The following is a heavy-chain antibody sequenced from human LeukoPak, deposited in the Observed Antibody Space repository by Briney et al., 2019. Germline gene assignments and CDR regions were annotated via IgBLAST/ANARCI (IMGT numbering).Heavy chain of an antibody. V-gene: IGHV3-7*01. CDR1: GFTLSNYW. Sequence: GGSLRLSCTASGFTLSNYWMSWVRQAPGKGLEWVANIKQDEIEIHYVDSVKGRFTISRDSARNSLYLQMNSLRAEDTAVYYCARGGVGSWFRYYFDYWGQGTLVTVSS. CDR2: IKQDEIEI. CDR3: ARGGVGSWFRYYFDY. D-gene: IGHD2-15*01. J-gene: IGHJ4*02.